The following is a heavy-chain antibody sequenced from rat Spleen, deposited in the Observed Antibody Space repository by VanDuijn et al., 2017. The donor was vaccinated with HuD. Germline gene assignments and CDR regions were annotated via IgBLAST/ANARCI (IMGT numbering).Heavy chain of an antibody. V-gene: IGHV5-31*01. CDR2: ISSDGGRN. CDR1: GFTFIGYW. Sequence: EVQLVESGGGPVQPGRSLNLSCVASGFTFIGYWMTWIRQAPGKGLEWIASISSDGGRNFYRDSVKGRFTLSRDNAKSTLYLQMNSLRSEDTATYYCARQRGPSWFAYWGQGTLVTVSS. J-gene: IGHJ3*01. D-gene: IGHD3-1*01. CDR3: ARQRGPSWFAY.